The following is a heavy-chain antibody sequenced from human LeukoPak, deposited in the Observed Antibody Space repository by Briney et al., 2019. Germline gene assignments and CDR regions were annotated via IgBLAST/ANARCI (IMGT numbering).Heavy chain of an antibody. CDR1: GFTFSSYS. V-gene: IGHV3-48*01. D-gene: IGHD2-2*03. J-gene: IGHJ4*02. CDR3: ARRMDL. Sequence: PGGSLRLSCAASGFTFSSYSMNWVRQAPGKGLEWVSYISSSGSTLYYADSVKGRFTISRDNAKNSLYLQMNSLRAEDTAVYYCARRMDLWGQGTLVTVSS. CDR2: ISSSGSTL.